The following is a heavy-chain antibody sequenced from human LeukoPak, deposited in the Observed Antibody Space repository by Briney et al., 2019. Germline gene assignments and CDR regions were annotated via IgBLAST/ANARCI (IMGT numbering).Heavy chain of an antibody. CDR1: GGSFSGYF. Sequence: SETLSLTCAVYGGSFSGYFWSWIRQPPGKGLEWIGEINHSGTTNYNPSLKSRVTISVDTSKNQFSLKLSSVTAADTAVYYCARLGGVEMATILHWGQGTLVTVSS. D-gene: IGHD5-24*01. CDR2: INHSGTT. CDR3: ARLGGVEMATILH. V-gene: IGHV4-34*01. J-gene: IGHJ4*02.